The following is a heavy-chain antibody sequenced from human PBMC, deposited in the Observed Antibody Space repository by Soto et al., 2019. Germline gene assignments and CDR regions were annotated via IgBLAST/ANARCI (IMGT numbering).Heavy chain of an antibody. Sequence: PGGSLRLSCAASGFTFKSYAVSWVRQAPGKGLEWVSVITGSGDSTYYADSVKGRFTISRDNAKTSLYLQMNSLTAEDTAVYYCAREGVHNYTEYYFDYWGQGTLVTV. CDR1: GFTFKSYA. J-gene: IGHJ4*02. CDR2: ITGSGDST. D-gene: IGHD3-10*01. V-gene: IGHV3-23*01. CDR3: AREGVHNYTEYYFDY.